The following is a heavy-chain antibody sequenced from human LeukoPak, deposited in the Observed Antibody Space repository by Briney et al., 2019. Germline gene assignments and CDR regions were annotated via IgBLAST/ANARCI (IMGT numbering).Heavy chain of an antibody. J-gene: IGHJ5*02. D-gene: IGHD6-6*01. CDR2: ISPNSGGT. CDR3: ARGWRINSSGGFVDP. CDR1: AHRFSDYY. Sequence: GASVKVSCMASAHRFSDYYLHWVRQAPGQGLQWMGWISPNSGGTNYAQKFQGRVTMTRDTSISTVYMELNRLTSDDTAVYYCARGWRINSSGGFVDPWGQGTLVTVSS. V-gene: IGHV1-2*02.